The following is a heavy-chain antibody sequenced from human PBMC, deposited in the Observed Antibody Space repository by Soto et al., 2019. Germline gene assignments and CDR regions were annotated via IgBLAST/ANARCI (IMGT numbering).Heavy chain of an antibody. CDR1: GYTFSAYY. V-gene: IGHV1-2*02. CDR2: INPKSGGT. CDR3: ARGGTFAYDTSGYSVY. Sequence: ASVKVSCKTSGYTFSAYYMHWVRQAPGQGLEWMGWINPKSGGTLYAQKFQGRVTMTRDTSISTAYMELSRLRSDDAAVYYCARGGTFAYDTSGYSVYWGQGTLVTVSS. J-gene: IGHJ4*02. D-gene: IGHD3-22*01.